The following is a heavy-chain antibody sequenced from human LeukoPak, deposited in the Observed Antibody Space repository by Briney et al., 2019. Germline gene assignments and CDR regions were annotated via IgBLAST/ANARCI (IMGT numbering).Heavy chain of an antibody. CDR3: AREFEYSSSYFDY. Sequence: PGGSLRLSCSASGFTFSTYSMNWVRQAPGKGLEWVSSITRSNSYIYYADSVKGRFTISRDNAKNLLYLQVNSLRAEDTAVYYCAREFEYSSSYFDYWGQGTLVAVSS. V-gene: IGHV3-21*01. CDR1: GFTFSTYS. J-gene: IGHJ4*02. CDR2: ITRSNSYI. D-gene: IGHD6-6*01.